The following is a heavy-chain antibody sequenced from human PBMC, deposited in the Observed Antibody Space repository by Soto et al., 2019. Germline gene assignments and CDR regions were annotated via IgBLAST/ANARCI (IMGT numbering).Heavy chain of an antibody. CDR1: GGSISSGGYY. J-gene: IGHJ4*02. Sequence: PSECLSLTCTVSGGSISSGGYYWSWIRQHPGKGLEWIGYIYYSGSTYYNPSLKSRVTISVDTSKNQFSLKLSSVTAADTAVYYCARFPVAGTSGPPVYWGQGTLVTVSS. CDR3: ARFPVAGTSGPPVY. D-gene: IGHD6-19*01. V-gene: IGHV4-31*03. CDR2: IYYSGST.